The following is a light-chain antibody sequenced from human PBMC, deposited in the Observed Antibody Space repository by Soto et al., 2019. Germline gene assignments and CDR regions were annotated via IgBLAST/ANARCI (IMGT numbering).Light chain of an antibody. CDR3: HQYYSPPPWT. CDR2: CAS. J-gene: IGKJ1*01. V-gene: IGKV4-1*01. Sequence: DIVMTQSPDSLAVSLGERATINCKSSQSVLYSSNNKNYLAWYQQKPGQPPKLLIYCASTRESGVPDRFSGSGSGTDFTLTISSLQAEDVAVYYCHQYYSPPPWTFGQGTKVEIK. CDR1: QSVLYSSNNKNY.